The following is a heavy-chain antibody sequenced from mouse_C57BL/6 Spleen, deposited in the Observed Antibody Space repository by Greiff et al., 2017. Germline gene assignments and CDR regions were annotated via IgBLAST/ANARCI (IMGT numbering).Heavy chain of an antibody. V-gene: IGHV1-26*01. Sequence: EVQLQQSGPELVKPGASVKISCKASGYTFTDYYMNWVKQSHGKSLEWIGDINPNNGGTSYNQKFKGKATLTVDKSSSTAYMELRSLTSEDSAVYYCARSTGDYYGSSYFDYWGQGTTLTVSS. J-gene: IGHJ2*01. D-gene: IGHD1-1*01. CDR1: GYTFTDYY. CDR2: INPNNGGT. CDR3: ARSTGDYYGSSYFDY.